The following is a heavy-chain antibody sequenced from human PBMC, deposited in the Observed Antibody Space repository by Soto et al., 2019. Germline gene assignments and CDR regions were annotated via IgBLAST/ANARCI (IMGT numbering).Heavy chain of an antibody. CDR1: GFSLTTSGVG. D-gene: IGHD1-26*01. Sequence: QITLKESGPTLVKPTQTLTLTCTFSGFSLTTSGVGVGWIRQPPGKALEWLALIYWDDDKRYSPSLKSRLTITKHTSKNQVFLTMTNMDPVDTATYYCAHSLSGTYLFDYWGQGTLVIVS. CDR3: AHSLSGTYLFDY. CDR2: IYWDDDK. J-gene: IGHJ4*02. V-gene: IGHV2-5*02.